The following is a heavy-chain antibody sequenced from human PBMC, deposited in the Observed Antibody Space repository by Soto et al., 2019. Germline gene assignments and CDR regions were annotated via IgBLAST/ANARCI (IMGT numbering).Heavy chain of an antibody. CDR2: VKSVADGGTS. V-gene: IGHV3-15*01. D-gene: IGHD3-10*01. J-gene: IGHJ2*01. Sequence: EGQLEESGGGLVKPGESLTLSCVASGFTFSKAWMTWIRQVPGKGLEWIGRVKSVADGGTSDYGASVKGRFTISRDDSKNTLYWHLSRLKREDSAVYFCTRIFDYFGAPRSYFDLWGRGTLVTVSS. CDR1: GFTFSKAW. CDR3: TRIFDYFGAPRSYFDL.